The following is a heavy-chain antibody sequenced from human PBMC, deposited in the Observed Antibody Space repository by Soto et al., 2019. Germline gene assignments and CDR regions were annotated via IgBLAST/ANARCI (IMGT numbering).Heavy chain of an antibody. D-gene: IGHD3-22*01. J-gene: IGHJ4*02. CDR1: GYSISSGYY. CDR3: ARDLADQYYYDSSGYSFDY. Sequence: SETLSLTCAVSGYSISSGYYWGFIRQPPGKGLEWIGSIYHSGSTYYNPSLKSRVTISVDTSKNQFSLKLSSVTAADTAVYYCARDLADQYYYDSSGYSFDYWGQGTLVTVSS. V-gene: IGHV4-38-2*02. CDR2: IYHSGST.